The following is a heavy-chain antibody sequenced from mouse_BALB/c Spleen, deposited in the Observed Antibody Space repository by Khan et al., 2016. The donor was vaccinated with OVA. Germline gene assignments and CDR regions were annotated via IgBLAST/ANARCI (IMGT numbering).Heavy chain of an antibody. J-gene: IGHJ3*01. CDR2: IIYTGYT. CDR1: GDSITSGY. D-gene: IGHD2-12*01. Sequence: VQLQESGPSLVKPSQTLSLTCSVTGDSITSGYWNWIRKFPGNKLEYMGYIIYTGYTYYNPSLQSRISITRHTSKNQDYLQLNSVTDEDTATYYWARATYRYAFVYWGQGTLVTVSA. V-gene: IGHV3-8*02. CDR3: ARATYRYAFVY.